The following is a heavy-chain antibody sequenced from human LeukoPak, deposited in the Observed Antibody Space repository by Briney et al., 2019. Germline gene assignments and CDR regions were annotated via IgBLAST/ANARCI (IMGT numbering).Heavy chain of an antibody. Sequence: PGGSLRLSCAASGFTFSDYSMNSVRQAPGRGLEWVSYIGLGSGFVSYADSVKGRFTISSDTATKSVYLQMDSLRAEDTAVYYCARDHNWAFDNWGQGTLVTVSS. D-gene: IGHD1-20*01. CDR2: IGLGSGFV. CDR1: GFTFSDYS. J-gene: IGHJ4*02. V-gene: IGHV3-21*05. CDR3: ARDHNWAFDN.